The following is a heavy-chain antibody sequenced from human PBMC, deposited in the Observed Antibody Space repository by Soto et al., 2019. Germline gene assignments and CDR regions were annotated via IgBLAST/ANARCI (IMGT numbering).Heavy chain of an antibody. CDR1: GFTFSSYG. CDR3: AGGDCSSTSCYEFRY. CDR2: IWYDGSNK. Sequence: QVQLVESGGGVVQPGRSLRLSCAASGFTFSSYGMHWVRQAPGKGLEWVAVIWYDGSNKYYADSVKGRFTISRDNSKKTLYLQRNRLGAEDTAVYYCAGGDCSSTSCYEFRYWGQGTLVTVSS. D-gene: IGHD2-2*01. V-gene: IGHV3-33*01. J-gene: IGHJ4*02.